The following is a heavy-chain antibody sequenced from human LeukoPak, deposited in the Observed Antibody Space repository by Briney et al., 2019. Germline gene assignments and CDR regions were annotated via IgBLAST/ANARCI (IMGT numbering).Heavy chain of an antibody. J-gene: IGHJ4*02. CDR1: GGSISNSDYL. Sequence: KSSETLSLTCTVSGGSISNSDYLWGWVRQAPGKGLEWIGSLHHTGSAFYHPSLKSRVTISVDTSKNQFSLKLSSVTAADTAVYYCARDSLGAAFDYWGQGTLVTVSS. D-gene: IGHD1-26*01. CDR2: LHHTGSA. CDR3: ARDSLGAAFDY. V-gene: IGHV4-39*07.